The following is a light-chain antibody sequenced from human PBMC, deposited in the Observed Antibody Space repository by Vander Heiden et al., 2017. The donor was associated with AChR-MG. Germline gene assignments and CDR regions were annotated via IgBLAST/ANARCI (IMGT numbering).Light chain of an antibody. V-gene: IGKV3-15*01. J-gene: IGKJ4*01. Sequence: IVMAPSPATLSVSPGERATLSCRASQSVRNNLAWYKQKPGQTPRLLIYGASARATGIPARFSGSWYGTEFTLTISIRQPEDFAVYYCQQDKNWPPLTFGGGSRVEMK. CDR2: GAS. CDR3: QQDKNWPPLT. CDR1: QSVRNN.